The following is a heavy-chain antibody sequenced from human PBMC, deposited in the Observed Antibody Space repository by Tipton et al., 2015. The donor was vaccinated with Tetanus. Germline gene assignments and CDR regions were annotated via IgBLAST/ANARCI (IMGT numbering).Heavy chain of an antibody. CDR3: GRDAGPAGGGSFDY. Sequence: QLVQSGAEVKKPGASVKVSCKPSGYTFTDYHMQWVRQAPGQGLEWMGWIDPKSGDTDFAQKFQGRVTMTRDSSISTVYMELSRLRSDDTAVFYCGRDAGPAGGGSFDYWGQGTLVTVAS. V-gene: IGHV1-2*02. CDR1: GYTFTDYH. CDR2: IDPKSGDT. J-gene: IGHJ4*02. D-gene: IGHD3-10*01.